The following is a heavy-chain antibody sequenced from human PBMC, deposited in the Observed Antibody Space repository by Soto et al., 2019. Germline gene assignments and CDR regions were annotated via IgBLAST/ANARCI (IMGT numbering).Heavy chain of an antibody. CDR2: MSFAGTEK. D-gene: IGHD6-13*01. Sequence: QVQLVESGGGVVQPGRSLRLACAASGFSFSTSGMHWVRQTPGKGLEWVAGMSFAGTEKHYADSVKGRFTISRDNSQNMLYLQMTRLRPEDTAVYYCAKALHAAGRGGFDPWGQGTRVAVSS. V-gene: IGHV3-30*18. J-gene: IGHJ5*02. CDR3: AKALHAAGRGGFDP. CDR1: GFSFSTSG.